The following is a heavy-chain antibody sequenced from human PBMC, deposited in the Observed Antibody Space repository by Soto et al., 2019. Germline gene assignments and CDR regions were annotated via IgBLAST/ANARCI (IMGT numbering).Heavy chain of an antibody. CDR1: GGTFSSYA. V-gene: IGHV1-69*06. CDR3: ARQQLRFLEWLRGDNWFDP. CDR2: IIPIFGTA. D-gene: IGHD3-3*01. J-gene: IGHJ5*02. Sequence: ASVKVSCKASGGTFSSYAISWVQQAPGQGLEWMGGIIPIFGTANYAQKFQGRVTITADKSTSTAYMELSSLRSEDTAVYYCARQQLRFLEWLRGDNWFDPWGQGTLVTVSS.